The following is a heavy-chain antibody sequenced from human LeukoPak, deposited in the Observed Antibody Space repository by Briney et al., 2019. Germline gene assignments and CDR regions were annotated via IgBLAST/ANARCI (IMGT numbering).Heavy chain of an antibody. CDR1: GFTFSSYS. Sequence: GGSLRLSCAASGFTFSSYSMMWVRQAPGKGLEWLSGVSPPGGGTYYADSVKGRFTISRDDSKNTLSLQMNSLRVEDTATYYCARDLAWGAFDYWGQGTLVTVSS. J-gene: IGHJ4*02. CDR2: VSPPGGGT. D-gene: IGHD7-27*01. V-gene: IGHV3-23*01. CDR3: ARDLAWGAFDY.